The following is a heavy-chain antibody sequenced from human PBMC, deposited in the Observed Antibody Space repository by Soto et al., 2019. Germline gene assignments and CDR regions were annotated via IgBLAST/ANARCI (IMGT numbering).Heavy chain of an antibody. D-gene: IGHD3-22*01. Sequence: PXETLSLTCSVSSGSISSNSYLWGWIRQPPGKGLEWIGAILYSGDTYYSESLKSRVTMSVDTAKNQFSLKLNSVTAADTAVYYCARQGRNTKIVILRHYATDFWGQGTAVTVSS. CDR3: ARQGRNTKIVILRHYATDF. J-gene: IGHJ6*02. V-gene: IGHV4-39*01. CDR2: ILYSGDT. CDR1: SGSISSNSYL.